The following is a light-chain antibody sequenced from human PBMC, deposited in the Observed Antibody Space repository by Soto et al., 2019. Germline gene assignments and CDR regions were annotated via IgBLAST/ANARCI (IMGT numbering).Light chain of an antibody. CDR3: LQDYNYFG. Sequence: AIQMTQSPSSLSASVGDRVTITCRASQGIRNDLGWYQQKPGKAPKLLIYAASSLQSGVPSRFSGSGYGTDFTLTISSLQPEYFATYCCLQDYNYFGFGQGTRLDIK. J-gene: IGKJ5*01. CDR2: AAS. V-gene: IGKV1-6*01. CDR1: QGIRND.